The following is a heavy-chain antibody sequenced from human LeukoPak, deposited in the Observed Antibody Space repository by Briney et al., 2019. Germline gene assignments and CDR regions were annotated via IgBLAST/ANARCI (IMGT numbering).Heavy chain of an antibody. V-gene: IGHV4-59*01. CDR1: GVSISSYY. Sequence: PSETLSLTCTVSGVSISSYYWTWVRQPPGKALEWIGYIYYSGRTRYNPSLKSRVTISVDTSKNQFSLKLSSVTAADTAVYYCARDGNPWNLDVWGRGTLVTVSS. J-gene: IGHJ2*01. CDR2: IYYSGRT. CDR3: ARDGNPWNLDV. D-gene: IGHD1-14*01.